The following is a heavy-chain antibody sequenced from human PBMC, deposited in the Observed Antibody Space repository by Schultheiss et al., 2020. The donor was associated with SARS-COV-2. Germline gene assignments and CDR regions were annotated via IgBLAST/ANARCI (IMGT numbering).Heavy chain of an antibody. Sequence: SETLSLTCTVSGGSISSSSYYWGWIRQPPGKGLEWIGSIYISGSTNYNPSLKSRVTISIDTSKNQFSLKLSSVTAADTAVYYCARAGQPLLSSFVSSGLSGMDVWGQGTTVTVSS. CDR2: IYISGST. CDR1: GGSISSSSYY. V-gene: IGHV4-39*01. D-gene: IGHD2-21*02. J-gene: IGHJ6*02. CDR3: ARAGQPLLSSFVSSGLSGMDV.